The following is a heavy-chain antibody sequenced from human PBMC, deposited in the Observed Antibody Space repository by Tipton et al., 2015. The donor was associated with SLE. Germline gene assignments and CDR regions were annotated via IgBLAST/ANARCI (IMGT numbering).Heavy chain of an antibody. D-gene: IGHD6-13*01. CDR3: ARATGYSSSWYDYYYYYMDV. Sequence: TLSLTCTVSGGSISSYYWSWIRQPPGKGLEWIGYIYYSGSTNYNPSLKSRVTISVDTSKNQFSLKLSSVTAADTAVYYCARATGYSSSWYDYYYYYMDVWGKGTTVTVSS. V-gene: IGHV4-59*01. CDR2: IYYSGST. J-gene: IGHJ6*03. CDR1: GGSISSYY.